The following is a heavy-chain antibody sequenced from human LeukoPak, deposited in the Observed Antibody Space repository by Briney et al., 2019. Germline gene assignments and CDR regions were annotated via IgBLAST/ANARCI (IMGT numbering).Heavy chain of an antibody. V-gene: IGHV4-59*01. Sequence: PSETLSLTCTVSGGSITSYYWSWLRQPPGKGLEWMGYIYYSGSNNYNPSLKSRVTIPVDTSKNQFSLKLSSVTAADTAVYFCARGGGSGTYYYYMDVWGKGTTVTISS. J-gene: IGHJ6*03. D-gene: IGHD6-19*01. CDR3: ARGGGSGTYYYYMDV. CDR2: IYYSGSN. CDR1: GGSITSYY.